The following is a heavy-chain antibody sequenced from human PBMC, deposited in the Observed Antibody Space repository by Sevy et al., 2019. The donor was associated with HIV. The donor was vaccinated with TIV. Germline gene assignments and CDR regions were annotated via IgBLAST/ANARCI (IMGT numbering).Heavy chain of an antibody. J-gene: IGHJ4*02. D-gene: IGHD3-22*01. CDR3: ATTKDYYEDNGDPFDY. CDR2: FDPEDGET. Sequence: ASVKDSCKVSGSTLTNLSMHWVRQAPGKGLEWMGTFDPEDGETIYAQKFQVRVTMTEDTSTDTAYMELSSLRSEDTAVYYCATTKDYYEDNGDPFDYWGQGTLVTVSS. CDR1: GSTLTNLS. V-gene: IGHV1-24*01.